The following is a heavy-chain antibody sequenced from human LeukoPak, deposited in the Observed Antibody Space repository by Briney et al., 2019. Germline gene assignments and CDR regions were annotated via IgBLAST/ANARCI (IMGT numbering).Heavy chain of an antibody. J-gene: IGHJ4*02. CDR3: ARLTVTTTSDYFDY. CDR1: DLTVSSNY. D-gene: IGHD4-17*01. CDR2: IYSGDST. Sequence: PGGSLRLSCAASDLTVSSNYISWVRQAPGKGLQCVSLIYSGDSTYYADSVKGRFTISRDKSKNTLSLQMNSLRAEDTAVYYCARLTVTTTSDYFDYWGQGTLVTVSP. V-gene: IGHV3-53*01.